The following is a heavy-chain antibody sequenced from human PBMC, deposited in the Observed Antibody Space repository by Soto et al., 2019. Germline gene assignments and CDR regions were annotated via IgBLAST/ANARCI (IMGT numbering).Heavy chain of an antibody. CDR3: ARDPGRAVALD. V-gene: IGHV4-34*01. J-gene: IGHJ4*02. D-gene: IGHD6-19*01. CDR2: INHSGST. CDR1: GGSFSGYY. Sequence: QVQLQQWGAGLLKPSETLSLTCAVYGGSFSGYYWSWIRQPPGKGLEWIGEINHSGSTNYNPSLKSRVTISVDTSKNQFSLKLSSVTAADTAVYYCARDPGRAVALDWGEGTLVTVSS.